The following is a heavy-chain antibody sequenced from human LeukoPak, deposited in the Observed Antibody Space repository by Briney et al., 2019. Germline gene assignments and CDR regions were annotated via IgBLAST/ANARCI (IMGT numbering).Heavy chain of an antibody. D-gene: IGHD2-15*01. J-gene: IGHJ4*02. Sequence: SETLSLTCTVSGGSISTYYWSWIRQPPGKGLEWIGYIYHSGSTNYNPSLKSRVTISVDTSKNQFSLKLSSVTAADTAVYYCARGCSGGSCYFDYWGQGTLVTVSS. CDR3: ARGCSGGSCYFDY. V-gene: IGHV4-59*01. CDR1: GGSISTYY. CDR2: IYHSGST.